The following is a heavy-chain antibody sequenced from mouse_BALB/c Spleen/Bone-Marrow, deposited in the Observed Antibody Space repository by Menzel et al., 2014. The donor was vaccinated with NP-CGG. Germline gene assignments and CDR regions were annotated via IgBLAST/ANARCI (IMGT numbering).Heavy chain of an antibody. V-gene: IGHV1S127*01. CDR2: IDPSDSYT. CDR1: GYTFTSYW. D-gene: IGHD2-4*01. J-gene: IGHJ2*01. CDR3: TRDDYGY. Sequence: VQLQQSGAELVKPGASVKMSCKASGYTFTSYWMHWVKQRPGQGLEWIGTIDPSDSYTSYNQEFKGKATLTVDTSSSTAYMQLSSLTSEDSAVYYCTRDDYGYWGQGTTLTVSS.